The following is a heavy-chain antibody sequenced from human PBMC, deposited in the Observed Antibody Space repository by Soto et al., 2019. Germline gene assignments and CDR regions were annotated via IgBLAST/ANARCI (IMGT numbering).Heavy chain of an antibody. Sequence: SVKVSCKASGGTFSSYAISWVRQAPGQGLEWMGGINPNSGTTNYAQKFQGRVTMTTDTSISTAYMELSSLRSDDTAVYYCARGYYDSSGYYYNWFDPWG. CDR2: INPNSGTT. J-gene: IGHJ5*02. V-gene: IGHV1-69*05. CDR3: ARGYYDSSGYYYNWFDP. D-gene: IGHD3-22*01. CDR1: GGTFSSYA.